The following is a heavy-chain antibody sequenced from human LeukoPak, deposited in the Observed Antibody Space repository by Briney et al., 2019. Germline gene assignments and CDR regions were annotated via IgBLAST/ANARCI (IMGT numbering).Heavy chain of an antibody. CDR1: GYTFTGYG. V-gene: IGHV1-18*01. CDR2: ISAYNGNT. Sequence: GASVKVSCKASGYTFTGYGISWVRQAPGQGLEWMGWISAYNGNTNYAQKLQGRVTMTTDTSTSTAYMELRSLRSDDTAVYYCARFGYYDSSVYHLFGYWGQGTLVTVSS. D-gene: IGHD3-22*01. CDR3: ARFGYYDSSVYHLFGY. J-gene: IGHJ4*02.